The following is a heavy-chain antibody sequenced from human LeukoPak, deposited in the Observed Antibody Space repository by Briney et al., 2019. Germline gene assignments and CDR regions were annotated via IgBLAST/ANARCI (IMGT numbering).Heavy chain of an antibody. CDR3: TRDLQGYFSGWNRGDY. J-gene: IGHJ4*02. V-gene: IGHV3-7*01. Sequence: GGSLRLSCVASGFTFRTYWMSWVRQAPGKGLEWVGIIKQDGTEKYYVDSVKGRFTISRDNAKNSLYLRMNSLRAEDTAVYYCTRDLQGYFSGWNRGDYWGQGTLVAVSS. D-gene: IGHD6-19*01. CDR2: IKQDGTEK. CDR1: GFTFRTYW.